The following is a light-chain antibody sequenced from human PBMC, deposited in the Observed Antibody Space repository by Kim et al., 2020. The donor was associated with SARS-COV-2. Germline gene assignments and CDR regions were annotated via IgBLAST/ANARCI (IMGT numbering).Light chain of an antibody. CDR2: EVS. CDR3: SSFAGSNNV. V-gene: IGLV2-8*01. CDR1: SSDVGGYKY. J-gene: IGLJ1*01. Sequence: SVLTQPPSASGSPGQSVTISCTGTSSDVGGYKYVSWYQQHPGKAPKLMIYEVSKRPSGVPDRFSGSKSGNTASLTVSGLQAEDEADYYCSSFAGSNNVFGTGTKVTVL.